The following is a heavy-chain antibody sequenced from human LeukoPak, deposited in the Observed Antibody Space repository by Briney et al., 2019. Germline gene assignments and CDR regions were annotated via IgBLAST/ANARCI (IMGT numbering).Heavy chain of an antibody. D-gene: IGHD4-17*01. CDR3: ARDPRGDYNLDY. CDR2: ISSSSSYI. V-gene: IGHV3-21*01. J-gene: IGHJ4*02. CDR1: GFTFSSYS. Sequence: GGSLRLSCAASGFTFSSYSMNWVRQAPGKGLDWVSSISSSSSYIYYADSVKGRFTISRDNAKNSLYLQMNSLRAEDTAVYYCARDPRGDYNLDYWGQGTLVTVSS.